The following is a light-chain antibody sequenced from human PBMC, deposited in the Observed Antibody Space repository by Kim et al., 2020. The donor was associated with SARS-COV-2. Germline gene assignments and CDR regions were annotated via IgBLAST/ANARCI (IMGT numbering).Light chain of an antibody. CDR3: QQRSDWPLT. Sequence: SWSQGKRATLSCRASQSSGTYLAWYQQKPGQAPRLVLYDVSNRATGIPGRFSGSGSGTDFTLTISSLDPEDFAVYYCQQRSDWPLTFGGGTKLEI. CDR1: QSSGTY. J-gene: IGKJ4*01. V-gene: IGKV3-11*01. CDR2: DVS.